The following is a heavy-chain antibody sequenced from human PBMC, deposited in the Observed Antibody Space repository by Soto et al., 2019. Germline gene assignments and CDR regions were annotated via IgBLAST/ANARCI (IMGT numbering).Heavy chain of an antibody. D-gene: IGHD6-13*01. CDR2: INPNSGGT. J-gene: IGHJ3*02. Sequence: GASVKVSCKASGYTFTGYYMHWVLQAPGQGLEWMGWINPNSGGTNYAQKFQGWVTMTRDTSISTAYMELSRLRSDDTAVYYCARDLGQLAYDAFDIWGQGTMVTVSS. V-gene: IGHV1-2*04. CDR1: GYTFTGYY. CDR3: ARDLGQLAYDAFDI.